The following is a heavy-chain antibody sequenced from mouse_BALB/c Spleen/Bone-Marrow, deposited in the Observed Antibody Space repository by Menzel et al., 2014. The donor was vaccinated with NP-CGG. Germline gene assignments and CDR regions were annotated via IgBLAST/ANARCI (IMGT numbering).Heavy chain of an antibody. J-gene: IGHJ4*01. CDR2: ISTYSGNT. CDR1: GYTFTDYA. Sequence: QVQLKESGPELVRPGVSVKISCKGSGYTFTDYAIHWVKQSPAKSLEWIGVISTYSGNTKYNQKFKDKATMTVDKSSSTAYMELARLTSEDSAIYYCARRTTGYAMDYWGQGSPVTVSS. V-gene: IGHV1-67*01. CDR3: ARRTTGYAMDY.